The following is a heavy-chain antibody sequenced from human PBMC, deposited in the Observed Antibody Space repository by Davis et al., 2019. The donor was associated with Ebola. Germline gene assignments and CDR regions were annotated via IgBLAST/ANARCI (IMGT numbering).Heavy chain of an antibody. J-gene: IGHJ6*02. V-gene: IGHV4-39*01. CDR3: ARHVQYCSSTSCYSGYYYYGMDV. Sequence: MPSETLSLTCTVSGGSISSSSYYWGWIRQPPGKGLEWIGEINHSGSTNYNPSLKSRVTISVDTSKNQFSLKLSSVTAADTAVYYCARHVQYCSSTSCYSGYYYYGMDVWGQGTTVTVSS. D-gene: IGHD2-2*01. CDR1: GGSISSSSYY. CDR2: INHSGST.